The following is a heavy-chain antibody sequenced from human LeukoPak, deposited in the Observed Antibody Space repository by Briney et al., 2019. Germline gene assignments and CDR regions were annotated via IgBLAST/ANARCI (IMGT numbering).Heavy chain of an antibody. Sequence: PGGSLRLSCSASGFTFSSYPMHWVRQAPGKGLEYVSAISTNGGSTYYADFVRGRFTISRDNSKNTLYLQMSSLRAEDTAVYYCVKGRPGYYSSDYDYFDYWGQGTLVTVSS. J-gene: IGHJ4*02. CDR2: ISTNGGST. D-gene: IGHD6-19*01. V-gene: IGHV3-64D*06. CDR1: GFTFSSYP. CDR3: VKGRPGYYSSDYDYFDY.